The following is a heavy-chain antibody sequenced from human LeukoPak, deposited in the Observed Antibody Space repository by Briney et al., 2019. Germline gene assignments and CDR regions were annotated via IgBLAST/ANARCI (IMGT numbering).Heavy chain of an antibody. CDR1: GFTFSSYS. CDR3: ARDLRNYLGFNYYYMDV. V-gene: IGHV3-21*01. D-gene: IGHD1-7*01. Sequence: GGSLRLSCAASGFTFSSYSMNWVRQAPGKGLEWVSSISSSSSYIYYADSVKGRFTISIDNAKNSLYLQMNSLRAEDTAVYYCARDLRNYLGFNYYYMDVWGKGTTVTVSS. J-gene: IGHJ6*03. CDR2: ISSSSSYI.